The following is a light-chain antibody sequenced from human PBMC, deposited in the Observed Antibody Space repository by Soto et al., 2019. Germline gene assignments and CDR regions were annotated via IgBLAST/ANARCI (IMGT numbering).Light chain of an antibody. CDR3: VSFTTSKSYV. V-gene: IGLV2-14*01. Sequence: LTQPASVSGSPGQSITISCTGTSSDVGAYIFVSWYQQYPGKAPKLMIYDITNRPSGVSNRFSGSKAGNTASLTISGLQAEDEADYYCVSFTTSKSYVFGTGTKVTVL. CDR1: SSDVGAYIF. CDR2: DIT. J-gene: IGLJ1*01.